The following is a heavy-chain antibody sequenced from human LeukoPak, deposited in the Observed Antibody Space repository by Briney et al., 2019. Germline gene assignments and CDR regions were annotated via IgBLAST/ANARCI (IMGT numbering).Heavy chain of an antibody. J-gene: IGHJ4*02. CDR3: AKDLGDLDYYDSSGYYLLFDY. CDR1: GFTFSSYA. V-gene: IGHV3-23*01. D-gene: IGHD3-22*01. CDR2: ISGSGGST. Sequence: PGGSLRLSCAASGFTFSSYAMSWVRQAPGKGLEWVSAISGSGGSTYYADSVKGRFTISRDNSKNTLYLQMNSLRAEDTAVYYCAKDLGDLDYYDSSGYYLLFDYWGQGTLVTVSS.